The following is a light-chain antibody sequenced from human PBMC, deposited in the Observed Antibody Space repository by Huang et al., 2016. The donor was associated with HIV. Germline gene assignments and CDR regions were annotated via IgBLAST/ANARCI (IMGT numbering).Light chain of an antibody. Sequence: DIQMTQSPSSLSAFVGDTVTITCRASQGISNSVAWYQQKPGKAPKHLLYSTSRLESGVPSRFRGGGSGTDYTLTINSLQPDDFATYYCQKYYTSPTFGQGSKVEIK. CDR2: STS. CDR1: QGISNS. V-gene: IGKV1-NL1*01. J-gene: IGKJ1*01. CDR3: QKYYTSPT.